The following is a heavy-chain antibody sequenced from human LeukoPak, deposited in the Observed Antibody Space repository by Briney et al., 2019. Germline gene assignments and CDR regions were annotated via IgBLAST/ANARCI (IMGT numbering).Heavy chain of an antibody. J-gene: IGHJ4*02. CDR2: IYYSGST. Sequence: SETLSLTSTASGGSISSYYWSWVRQPPGKGLEWIGYIYYSGSTNYNPSLKSRVTISVDTSKNQFSLKLSSVTAADTAVYYCARDSRAAAGHFDYWGQGTLVTVSS. CDR3: ARDSRAAAGHFDY. D-gene: IGHD6-13*01. V-gene: IGHV4-59*01. CDR1: GGSISSYY.